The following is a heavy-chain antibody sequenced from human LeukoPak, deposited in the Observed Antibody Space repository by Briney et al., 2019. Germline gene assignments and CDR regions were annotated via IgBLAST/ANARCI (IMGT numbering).Heavy chain of an antibody. D-gene: IGHD2-21*01. V-gene: IGHV4-61*01. Sequence: SETLSLTCTVSGGSISSSSYYWSWIRQPPGKGLEWIGYIYYSGSTNYNPSLKSRVTISVDTSKNQFSLKLSSVTAADTAVYYCARDLFPQIGCPTFDPWGQGTLVAVSS. CDR2: IYYSGST. CDR1: GGSISSSSYY. CDR3: ARDLFPQIGCPTFDP. J-gene: IGHJ5*02.